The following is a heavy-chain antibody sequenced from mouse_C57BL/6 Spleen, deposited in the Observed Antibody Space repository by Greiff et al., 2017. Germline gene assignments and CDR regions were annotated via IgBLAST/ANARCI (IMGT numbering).Heavy chain of an antibody. CDR3: VGYGNSFAY. J-gene: IGHJ3*01. Sequence: EVMLVESGGGLVQPKGSLKLSCAASGFSFNTYAMNWVRQAPGKGLEWVARIRSKSNNYATYYADSLKDRFTISRDDSESMLYLQMNNLKTEDTAMYYCVGYGNSFAYWGQGTLVTVSA. V-gene: IGHV10-1*01. D-gene: IGHD2-1*01. CDR2: IRSKSNNYAT. CDR1: GFSFNTYA.